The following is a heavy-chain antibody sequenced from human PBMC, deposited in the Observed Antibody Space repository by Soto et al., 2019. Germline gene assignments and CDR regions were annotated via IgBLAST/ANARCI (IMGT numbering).Heavy chain of an antibody. CDR3: ARWDYGDYARFDY. J-gene: IGHJ4*02. CDR2: ISAYNGNT. V-gene: IGHV1-18*01. CDR1: GYTFTSYD. Sequence: ASVNVSCKASGYTFTSYDIIWVRQAPGQGLEWMGWISAYNGNTNYAQKFQGRVTMTTDTSTSTAYMELRSLRSDDTAVYYCARWDYGDYARFDYWGQGTLVTVSS. D-gene: IGHD4-17*01.